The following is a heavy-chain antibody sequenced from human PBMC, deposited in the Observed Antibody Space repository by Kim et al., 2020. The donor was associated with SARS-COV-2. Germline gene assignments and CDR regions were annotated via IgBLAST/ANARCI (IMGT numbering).Heavy chain of an antibody. CDR1: GFSLSTSGVG. Sequence: SGPTLVKPTQTLTLTCTFSGFSLSTSGVGVGWIRQPPGKALEWLALIYWDDDKRYSPSLKSRLTITKDTSKNQVVLTMTNMDPVDTATYYCAHRPPATTVVTLWFDPWGQGTLVTVSS. CDR3: AHRPPATTVVTLWFDP. CDR2: IYWDDDK. J-gene: IGHJ5*02. V-gene: IGHV2-5*02. D-gene: IGHD4-17*01.